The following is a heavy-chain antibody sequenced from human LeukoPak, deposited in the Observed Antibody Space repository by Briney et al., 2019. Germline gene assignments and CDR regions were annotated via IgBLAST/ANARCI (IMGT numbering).Heavy chain of an antibody. CDR2: IYYSGST. D-gene: IGHD1-26*01. CDR3: ARGGTTNFDY. J-gene: IGHJ4*02. Sequence: SETLSLTCTVSGGSISSSSYYWGWIRQPPGKGLEWNGSIYYSGSTYYNPSLKSRVTISVDTSKNQFSLKLSSVTAADTAAYYCARGGTTNFDYWGQGTLVTVSS. CDR1: GGSISSSSYY. V-gene: IGHV4-39*01.